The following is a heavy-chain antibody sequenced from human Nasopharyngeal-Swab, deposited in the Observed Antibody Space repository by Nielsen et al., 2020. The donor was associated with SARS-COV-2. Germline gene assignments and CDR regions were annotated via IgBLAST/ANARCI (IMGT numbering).Heavy chain of an antibody. CDR2: INPHSRGT. V-gene: IGHV1-2*02. D-gene: IGHD4-17*01. CDR3: ARDDYGDYGYFGH. Sequence: ASVKVSCKASGYIFTSYYMHWVRQAPGQGLEWMGWINPHSRGTKYAQKFQGRVTMTSDTSINTAYMELRRLRSDDTAVYYCARDDYGDYGYFGHWGQGTLVTVSS. CDR1: GYIFTSYY. J-gene: IGHJ4*02.